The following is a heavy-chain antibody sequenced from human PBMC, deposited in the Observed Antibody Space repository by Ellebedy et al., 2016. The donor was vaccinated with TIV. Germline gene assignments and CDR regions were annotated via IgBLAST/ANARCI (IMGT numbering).Heavy chain of an antibody. D-gene: IGHD4-17*01. CDR1: GFTFSSYS. CDR2: IYSGGST. Sequence: GESLKISCAASGFTFSSYSMNWVRQAPGKGLEWVSVIYSGGSTYYADSVKGRFTISRDNSKNTLYLQMNSLRAEDTAVYYCARDDYGDYVLNYGMDVWGQGTTVTVSS. CDR3: ARDDYGDYVLNYGMDV. J-gene: IGHJ6*02. V-gene: IGHV3-66*02.